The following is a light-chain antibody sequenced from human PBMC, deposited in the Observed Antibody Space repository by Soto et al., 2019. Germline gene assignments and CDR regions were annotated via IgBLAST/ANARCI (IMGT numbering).Light chain of an antibody. CDR1: QSLNSH. V-gene: IGKV3-11*01. Sequence: EIGLTQSPATLSLSPGAGATLSCRARQSLNSHLAWYQQKAGQAPRLLIYDASNRATGVPARFSGSGSGTDFTLTISSLEPEDFAVYYCQQRSNCPLTFGGGTKLDIK. J-gene: IGKJ4*01. CDR3: QQRSNCPLT. CDR2: DAS.